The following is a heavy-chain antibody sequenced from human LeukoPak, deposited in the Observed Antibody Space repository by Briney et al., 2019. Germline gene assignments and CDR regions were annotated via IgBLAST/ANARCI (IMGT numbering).Heavy chain of an antibody. Sequence: SVTVSCKASGGTLSSHAISWVRQAPGQGLEWMGGIIPIFGTTNYAQKFQGRVTISADESTNTAYMELSSLRSEDTAVYYCARDLVPYGSGNSMGDWGQGTLVTVSS. CDR3: ARDLVPYGSGNSMGD. J-gene: IGHJ4*02. CDR2: IIPIFGTT. D-gene: IGHD3-10*01. CDR1: GGTLSSHA. V-gene: IGHV1-69*13.